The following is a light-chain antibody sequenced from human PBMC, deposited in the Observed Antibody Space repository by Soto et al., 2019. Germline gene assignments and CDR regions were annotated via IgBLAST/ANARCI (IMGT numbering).Light chain of an antibody. J-gene: IGLJ3*02. V-gene: IGLV2-14*03. CDR1: SSDVGDYNF. CDR3: SSPTSSSIWV. Sequence: QSVLTQPASVSGSPGQSITISCTGTSSDVGDYNFVSWYQQLPGKAPKLMIYEVSHRPSGVSNRFSGSKSGNTASLTISGLLAEDEAHYYCSSPTSSSIWVFGGGTQLTVL. CDR2: EVS.